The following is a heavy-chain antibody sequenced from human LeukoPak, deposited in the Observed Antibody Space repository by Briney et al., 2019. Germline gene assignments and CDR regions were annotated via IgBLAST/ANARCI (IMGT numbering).Heavy chain of an antibody. V-gene: IGHV3-30*04. Sequence: PGRSLRLSCAASGFTFSSYAMHWVRQAPGKGLEWVAVISYDGSNKYYADSVEGRFTISRDNSKNTLYLQMNSLRAEDTAVYYCAREKGWYYDSSGFMPPDYWGQGTLVTVSS. J-gene: IGHJ4*02. CDR2: ISYDGSNK. D-gene: IGHD3-22*01. CDR1: GFTFSSYA. CDR3: AREKGWYYDSSGFMPPDY.